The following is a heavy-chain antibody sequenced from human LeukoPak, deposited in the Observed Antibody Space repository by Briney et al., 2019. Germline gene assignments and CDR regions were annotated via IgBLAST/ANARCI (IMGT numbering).Heavy chain of an antibody. Sequence: PSETLSLTCAVYGGSFSGYYWSWIRQPAGKGLEWIGRIYTSGSTNYNPSLKSRVTMSVDTSKNQFSLKLSSVTAADTAVYYCARGIVSGYYEWFQHWGQGTLVTVSS. V-gene: IGHV4-59*10. CDR1: GGSFSGYY. D-gene: IGHD3-22*01. CDR3: ARGIVSGYYEWFQH. CDR2: IYTSGST. J-gene: IGHJ1*01.